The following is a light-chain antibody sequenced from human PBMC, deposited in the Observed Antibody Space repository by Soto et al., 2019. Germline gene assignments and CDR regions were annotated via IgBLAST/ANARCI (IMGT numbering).Light chain of an antibody. CDR2: GAS. Sequence: IVMTQSPATLSLSPGEKATLSSRASQSVSSNLAWYQQKPGQAPRLLIYGASTRATGIPARFSGSGSGTEFTLTISSLQSEDFAVYYCQQYNNWPRTFGQGTKVDIK. J-gene: IGKJ1*01. CDR3: QQYNNWPRT. CDR1: QSVSSN. V-gene: IGKV3-15*01.